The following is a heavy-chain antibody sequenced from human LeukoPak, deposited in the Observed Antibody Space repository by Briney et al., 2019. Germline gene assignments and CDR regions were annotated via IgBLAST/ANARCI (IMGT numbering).Heavy chain of an antibody. V-gene: IGHV3-30*03. J-gene: IGHJ4*02. CDR2: ISYDGRYE. Sequence: HPGGSLRLSCAASGFTFSTYGMHWVRQAPGQGLEWLAVISYDGRYEYYADSVKGRFTISRDNSKNTLYLQMNSLRAEDTAVYYCTDADLGELSALRYWGQGTLVTVSS. CDR1: GFTFSTYG. CDR3: TDADLGELSALRY. D-gene: IGHD3-16*02.